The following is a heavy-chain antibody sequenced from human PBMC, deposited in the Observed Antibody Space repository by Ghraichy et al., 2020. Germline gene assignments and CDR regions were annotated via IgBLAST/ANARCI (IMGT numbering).Heavy chain of an antibody. CDR2: IYHSGST. Sequence: SETLSLTCAVSGGSISSSNWWSWVRQPPGKGLEWIGEIYHSGSTNYNPSLKSRVTISVDKSKNQFSLKLSSVTAADTAVYYCARQRDSSGWSEVASAPEEINDYWGQGTLVTVSS. CDR3: ARQRDSSGWSEVASAPEEINDY. CDR1: GGSISSSNW. D-gene: IGHD6-19*01. V-gene: IGHV4-4*02. J-gene: IGHJ4*02.